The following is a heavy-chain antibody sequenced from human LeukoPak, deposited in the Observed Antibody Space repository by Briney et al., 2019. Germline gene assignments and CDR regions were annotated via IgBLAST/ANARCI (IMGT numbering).Heavy chain of an antibody. D-gene: IGHD3-9*01. CDR2: ISYDGSNK. V-gene: IGHV3-30*18. Sequence: GGSLRLSCAASGFTFSSYSMNWVRQAPGKGLEWVAVISYDGSNKYYADSVKGRFTISRDNSKNTLYLQMNSLRAEDTAVYYCAKDVVHRLYYDISTGYYWGQGTLVTVSS. CDR1: GFTFSSYS. CDR3: AKDVVHRLYYDISTGYY. J-gene: IGHJ4*02.